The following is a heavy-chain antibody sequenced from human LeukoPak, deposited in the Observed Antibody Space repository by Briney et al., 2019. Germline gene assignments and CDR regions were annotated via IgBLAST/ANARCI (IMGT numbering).Heavy chain of an antibody. CDR3: ARHSGNYAGVTSDY. J-gene: IGHJ4*02. V-gene: IGHV6-1*01. CDR1: GDSVSSNSAA. Sequence: SQTLSLTCAISGDSVSSNSAAWNWIRQSPSRGLEWLGRTYYRSKWYNDYAVSVRSRITINPETSKNQISLHLNSVTPEDTAVYYCARHSGNYAGVTSDYWGQGTLVTVSS. D-gene: IGHD1-26*01. CDR2: TYYRSKWYN.